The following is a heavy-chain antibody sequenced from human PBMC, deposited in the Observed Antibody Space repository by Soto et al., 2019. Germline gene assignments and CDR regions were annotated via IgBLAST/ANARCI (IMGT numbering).Heavy chain of an antibody. D-gene: IGHD4-4*01. CDR2: ISGSGETI. CDR3: ARDRQPSSYIGLDV. CDR1: GFTFSAHY. J-gene: IGHJ6*02. Sequence: GGSLRLSGEASGFTFSAHYISWVRQAPGKGLEWVSHISGSGETIYYADSVKGRFTISRDNAKNSLYLQMNSLRAEDTAVYYCARDRQPSSYIGLDVCGQGTTVTVSS. V-gene: IGHV3-11*01.